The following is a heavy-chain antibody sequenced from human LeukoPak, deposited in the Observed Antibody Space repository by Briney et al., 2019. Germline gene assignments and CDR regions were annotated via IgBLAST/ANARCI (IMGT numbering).Heavy chain of an antibody. Sequence: SETLSLTCTVYGGSFSGYYWSWIRQPPGKGLEWIGKINHSGSTNYNPSLKSRVTISVDTSKNQFSLKLSSVTAADTAVYYCARLETWIGAFDIWGQGTMVTVSS. D-gene: IGHD5-24*01. CDR2: INHSGST. CDR3: ARLETWIGAFDI. CDR1: GGSFSGYY. V-gene: IGHV4-34*01. J-gene: IGHJ3*02.